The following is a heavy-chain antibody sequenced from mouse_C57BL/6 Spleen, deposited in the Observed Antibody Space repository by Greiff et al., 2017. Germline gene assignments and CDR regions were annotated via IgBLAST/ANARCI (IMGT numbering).Heavy chain of an antibody. V-gene: IGHV2-2*01. J-gene: IGHJ3*01. Sequence: VQLQQSGPGLVQPSQSLSITCTVSGFSLTSYGVHWVRQSPGKGLEWLGVIWSGGSTDYNAAFISRLSISKDNSKSQVFFKMNSLQADDTAIYYCARTGNDYAWFAYWGQGTLVTVSA. D-gene: IGHD2-4*01. CDR1: GFSLTSYG. CDR2: IWSGGST. CDR3: ARTGNDYAWFAY.